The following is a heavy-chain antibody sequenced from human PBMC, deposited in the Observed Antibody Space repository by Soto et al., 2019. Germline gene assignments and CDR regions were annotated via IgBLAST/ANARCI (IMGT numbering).Heavy chain of an antibody. CDR3: ARRDPEWELGGGWFDP. J-gene: IGHJ5*02. Sequence: PSETLSLTCSISGGSVSSGSYYWSWIRQSPGKGLEWIGYIYNNGSTNYKSSLKSRVTISVDTSKNQFSLKLSFVTAADTAVYYCARRDPEWELGGGWFDPWGHGTLVTVSS. D-gene: IGHD1-26*01. CDR1: GGSVSSGSYY. CDR2: IYNNGST. V-gene: IGHV4-61*01.